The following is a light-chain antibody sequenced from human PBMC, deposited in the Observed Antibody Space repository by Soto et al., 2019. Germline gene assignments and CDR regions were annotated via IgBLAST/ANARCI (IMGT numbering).Light chain of an antibody. CDR3: QQYNSYPWT. V-gene: IGKV1-5*01. CDR2: DAF. CDR1: QSISSW. J-gene: IGKJ2*02. Sequence: DIPMTQSPSTLSASVGDRVTITCRASQSISSWLAWYQQKPGKAPKLLIYDAFSLESGVPSRFSGSGSGTEFTLTISSLQPDDFATYYCQQYNSYPWTFGQGTQLEIK.